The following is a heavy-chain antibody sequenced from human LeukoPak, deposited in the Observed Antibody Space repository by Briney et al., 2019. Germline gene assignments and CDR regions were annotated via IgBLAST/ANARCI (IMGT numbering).Heavy chain of an antibody. Sequence: SETLSLTCTVSGGSISSYYWSWIRQPPGKGLEWIGYIYYSGSTNYNPSLKSRVTISVDTSKNQFSLKLSSVTAADTAVYYCARGTEYYYDSSGYYFGYWGQGTLVTVSS. J-gene: IGHJ4*02. CDR3: ARGTEYYYDSSGYYFGY. V-gene: IGHV4-59*01. CDR1: GGSISSYY. D-gene: IGHD3-22*01. CDR2: IYYSGST.